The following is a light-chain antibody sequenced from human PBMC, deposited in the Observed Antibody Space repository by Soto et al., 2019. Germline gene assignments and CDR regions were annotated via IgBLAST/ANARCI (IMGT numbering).Light chain of an antibody. CDR1: SSDVGGYDY. Sequence: QSVLTEPPCASVSPGQSVTRSCTGTSSDVGGYDYVSWYQQHPGKAPKLMIYEVTIRPSGVSDRFSGSKSGNTASLTVSGLQAEDEADYYCSSYTGGNPSYVFGTGTKVTVL. CDR2: EVT. J-gene: IGLJ1*01. V-gene: IGLV2-8*01. CDR3: SSYTGGNPSYV.